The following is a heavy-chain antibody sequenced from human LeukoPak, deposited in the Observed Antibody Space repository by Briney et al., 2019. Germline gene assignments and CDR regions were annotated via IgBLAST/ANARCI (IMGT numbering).Heavy chain of an antibody. V-gene: IGHV3-48*04. D-gene: IGHD5-18*01. CDR1: GLTFSSYS. Sequence: GGSLRLSCAAYGLTFSSYSMNWVRQAPGKGLEWVSYISSSSSTIYYADSVKGRFTISRDNAKNSLYLQMNSLRAEDTAVYYCARVSGYSYGDHDYWGQGTLVTVSS. J-gene: IGHJ4*02. CDR2: ISSSSSTI. CDR3: ARVSGYSYGDHDY.